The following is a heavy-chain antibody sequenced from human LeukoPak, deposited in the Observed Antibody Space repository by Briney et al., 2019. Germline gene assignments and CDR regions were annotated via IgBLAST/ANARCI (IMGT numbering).Heavy chain of an antibody. V-gene: IGHV4-30-4*01. CDR3: ARSSNSLYYYDSSGYYRGWFDP. CDR2: IYYTGST. J-gene: IGHJ5*02. CDR1: GGSISSGDYY. D-gene: IGHD3-22*01. Sequence: SETLSLTCTVSGGSISSGDYYWSWIRQPPGKGLEFIGYIYYTGSTYYNPSLKSRLTMSVDTSKNQFSLKLSSVTAADTAVYYCARSSNSLYYYDSSGYYRGWFDPWGQGTLVTVSS.